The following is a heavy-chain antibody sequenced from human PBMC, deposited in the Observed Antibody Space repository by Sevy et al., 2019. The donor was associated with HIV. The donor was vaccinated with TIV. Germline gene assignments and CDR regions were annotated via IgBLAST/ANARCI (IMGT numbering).Heavy chain of an antibody. Sequence: GGSLRLSCAASGFTFSSYAMSWVRQAPGKGLEWVSDSSGSGGSTYYADSVKGRFTISRDNSKNTLYLQMNSLRAEDTAVYYCAKEGTYYDFWSGSEETYYYYGMDVWGQGTTVTVSS. D-gene: IGHD3-3*01. CDR3: AKEGTYYDFWSGSEETYYYYGMDV. V-gene: IGHV3-23*01. CDR1: GFTFSSYA. J-gene: IGHJ6*02. CDR2: SSGSGGST.